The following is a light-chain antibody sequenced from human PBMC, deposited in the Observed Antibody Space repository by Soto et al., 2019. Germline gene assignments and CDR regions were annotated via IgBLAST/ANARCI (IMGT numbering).Light chain of an antibody. CDR1: QSLVHSDGIAY. CDR3: MEGTHWPIS. V-gene: IGKV2-30*02. CDR2: KVS. Sequence: DVMKNHSPLSLPVTLGQPASISCRSNQSLVHSDGIAYFSWFQQRPGRSPRRLIYKVSNRDSGVPARFSGSGSGTDFALKISRVEAEDVGVYYCMEGTHWPISFGQGTRLE. J-gene: IGKJ5*01.